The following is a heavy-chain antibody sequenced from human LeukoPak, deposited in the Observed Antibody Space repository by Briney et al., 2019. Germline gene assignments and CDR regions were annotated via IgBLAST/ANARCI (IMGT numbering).Heavy chain of an antibody. CDR3: ARDRVLGDTIGYYYGMDV. J-gene: IGHJ6*04. V-gene: IGHV1-69*13. CDR2: IIPIFGTA. CDR1: GGTFSSYA. D-gene: IGHD3-10*01. Sequence: ASVKVSCKASGGTFSSYAISWVRQAPGQGLEWMGGIIPIFGTANYAQKFQGRVTITADESTSTAYMELSSLRSEDTVVYYCARDRVLGDTIGYYYGMDVWGKGTTVTVSS.